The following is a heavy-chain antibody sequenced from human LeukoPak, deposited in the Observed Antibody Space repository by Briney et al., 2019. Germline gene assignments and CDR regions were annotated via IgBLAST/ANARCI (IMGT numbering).Heavy chain of an antibody. Sequence: ASVKVSCKASGYTFTSYYMHWVRQAPGQGLEWMGIINPSGGSACYAQRFQGRVTMTRDTSTSTVYMEVSSLRSEDTAVYYCARDVASSGYYWDWGQGTPVTVSS. V-gene: IGHV1-46*01. CDR1: GYTFTSYY. D-gene: IGHD3-22*01. J-gene: IGHJ4*02. CDR3: ARDVASSGYYWD. CDR2: INPSGGSA.